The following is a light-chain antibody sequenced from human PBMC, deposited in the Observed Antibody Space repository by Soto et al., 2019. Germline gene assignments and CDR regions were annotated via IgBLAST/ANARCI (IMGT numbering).Light chain of an antibody. V-gene: IGKV1-9*01. CDR1: QGISTF. J-gene: IGKJ3*01. Sequence: DIQLTQSPSFLSASVGDRVTITCRASQGISTFLAWYQQRPGKAPKLLIYAASTVQSGVPSRFSGSGSGTEFTLTISSLKPEDFATYYCQQVISYPPGFGPGTKVDIK. CDR2: AAS. CDR3: QQVISYPPG.